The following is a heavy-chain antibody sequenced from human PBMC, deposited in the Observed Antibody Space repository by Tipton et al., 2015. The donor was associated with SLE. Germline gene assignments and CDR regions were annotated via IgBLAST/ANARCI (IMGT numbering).Heavy chain of an antibody. CDR2: ISNTGSTM. CDR3: ATIPNYQYDGSGATDV. CDR1: GFTFSSYG. D-gene: IGHD3-22*01. V-gene: IGHV3-48*03. Sequence: SLRLSCAASGFTFSSYGMHWVRQAPGKGLVWVSYISNTGSTMSYADSVKGRVTISRDNAKKSLYLQMNSPRAEDTAVYHCATIPNYQYDGSGATDVWGKGTTVTVSS. J-gene: IGHJ6*03.